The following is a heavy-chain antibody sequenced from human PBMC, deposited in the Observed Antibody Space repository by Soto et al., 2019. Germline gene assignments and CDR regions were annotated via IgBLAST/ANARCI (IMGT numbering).Heavy chain of an antibody. D-gene: IGHD3-3*01. J-gene: IGHJ3*02. CDR2: IYSGGST. Sequence: EVQLVESGGGLVQPGGSLRLSCAASGFTVSSNYMSWVRQAPGKGLEWVSVIYSGGSTYYADSVKGRFTISRDNSKNTLYLQMNSLRAEDTAVYYCARDQKLFWSGSVEGAFDIWGQGTMVTVSS. CDR1: GFTVSSNY. CDR3: ARDQKLFWSGSVEGAFDI. V-gene: IGHV3-66*01.